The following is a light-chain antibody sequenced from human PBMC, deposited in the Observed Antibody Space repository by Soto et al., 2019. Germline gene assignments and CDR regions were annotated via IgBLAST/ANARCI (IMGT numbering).Light chain of an antibody. CDR2: EVS. V-gene: IGLV2-14*01. CDR1: SSDVGRYNY. Sequence: QSALTQPPSASGSPGQSVTISCTGTSSDVGRYNYISWYQQRPGKAPKLIIYEVSKRPSGVSNRFSGSKSCNTAYLTISGLQVEDDAEYFCFSFTTTSTHVFGTGTKVTVL. CDR3: FSFTTTSTHV. J-gene: IGLJ1*01.